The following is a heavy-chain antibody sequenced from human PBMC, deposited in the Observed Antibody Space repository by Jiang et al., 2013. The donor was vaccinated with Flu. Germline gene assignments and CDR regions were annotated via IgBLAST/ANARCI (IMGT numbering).Heavy chain of an antibody. D-gene: IGHD3-3*01. J-gene: IGHJ4*02. CDR2: IYYSGST. Sequence: SLHLALSLVAPSVVTTGAGSGSPHGKGLEWIGYIYYSGSTNYNPSLKSRVTISVDTSKNQFSLKLSSVTAADTAVYYCARGGNGGWSGYVFDYWGQGTLVTVSS. CDR3: ARGGNGGWSGYVFDY. V-gene: IGHV4-59*01. CDR1: VAPSVVTT.